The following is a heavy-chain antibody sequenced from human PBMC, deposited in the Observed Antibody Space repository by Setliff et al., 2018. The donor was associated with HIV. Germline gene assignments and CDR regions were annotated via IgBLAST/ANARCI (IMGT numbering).Heavy chain of an antibody. J-gene: IGHJ4*02. CDR3: ARHVGYSSSSLDY. D-gene: IGHD6-6*01. CDR2: ISTFRGT. CDR1: GGFSDRYF. V-gene: IGHV4-4*09. Sequence: SETLSLTCTVSGGFSDRYFWSWIRQPPGKGLEWIGDISTFRGTNYSPSLQSRVTISMDTSKNQFSLKLSSVTAADTAVYYCARHVGYSSSSLDYWGQGTLVTVSS.